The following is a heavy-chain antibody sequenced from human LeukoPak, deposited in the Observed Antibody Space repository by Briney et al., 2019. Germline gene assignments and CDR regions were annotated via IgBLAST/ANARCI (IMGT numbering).Heavy chain of an antibody. D-gene: IGHD3-22*01. CDR3: ADSSGYYYPPYFDY. CDR2: IYYSGST. V-gene: IGHV4-59*05. J-gene: IGHJ4*02. Sequence: SETLSLTCTVYGGSFSDYYWSWIRQPPGKGLEWIGSIYYSGSTYYNPSLKSRVTISVDTSKNQFSLKLSSVTAADTAVYYCADSSGYYYPPYFDYWGQRTLVTVSS. CDR1: GGSFSDYY.